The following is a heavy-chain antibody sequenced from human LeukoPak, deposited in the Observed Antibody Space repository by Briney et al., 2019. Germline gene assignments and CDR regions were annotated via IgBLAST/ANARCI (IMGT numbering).Heavy chain of an antibody. CDR3: ARVGSPDYYYYMDV. CDR2: INPNSGGT. Sequence: ASVTVSCKASGYTFTGYYMHWVRQAPGQGLEWMGWINPNSGGTNYAQKFQGRVTMTRDTSISTAYMELSRLRSDDTAVYYCARVGSPDYYYYMDVWGKGTTVTVSS. J-gene: IGHJ6*03. CDR1: GYTFTGYY. D-gene: IGHD6-13*01. V-gene: IGHV1-2*02.